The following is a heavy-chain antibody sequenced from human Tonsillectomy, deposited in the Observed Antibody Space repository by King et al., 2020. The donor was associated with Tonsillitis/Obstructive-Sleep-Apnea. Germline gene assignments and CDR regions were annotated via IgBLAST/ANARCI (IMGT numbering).Heavy chain of an antibody. V-gene: IGHV1-46*01. Sequence: VQLVESGAEVEKPGASVKVSCKASGYSLTNYYMHWVRQAPGQGREWMGIINPSGGSTSYAQKFQGRVTMTSDTSTGTVCMELSGLRSEDTAVYYCATTREWELSLDYWGQGTLVTVSS. CDR3: ATTREWELSLDY. CDR1: GYSLTNYY. CDR2: INPSGGST. D-gene: IGHD1-26*01. J-gene: IGHJ4*02.